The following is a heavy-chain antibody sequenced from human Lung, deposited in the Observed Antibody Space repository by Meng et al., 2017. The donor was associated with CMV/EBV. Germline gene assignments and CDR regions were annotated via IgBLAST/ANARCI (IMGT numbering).Heavy chain of an antibody. CDR3: ARGYCTDGECYRQGDAFDP. J-gene: IGHJ5*02. CDR1: GGSIGTGDFY. Sequence: SETLSLXCAVSGGSIGTGDFYWTWIRQPPGRGLEWIGYIHDIGTTYYNPSLKSRLTISKDTSKNQFSLILASVTAADTAVYFCARGYCTDGECYRQGDAFDPWGQGTLVTFSS. CDR2: IHDIGTT. V-gene: IGHV4-30-4*08. D-gene: IGHD2-8*01.